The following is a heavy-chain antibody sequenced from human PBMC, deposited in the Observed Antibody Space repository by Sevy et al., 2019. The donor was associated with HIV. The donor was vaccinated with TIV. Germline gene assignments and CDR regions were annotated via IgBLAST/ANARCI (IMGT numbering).Heavy chain of an antibody. J-gene: IGHJ6*02. CDR1: GYTFTSYG. CDR3: ARDPGYSSGWYGREYYYYGMDV. Sequence: ASVKVSCKASGYTFTSYGISWVRQAPGQELEWMGWISAYNGNTNYAQKLQGRVTMTTDTSTSTAYMELRSLRSDDTAVYYCARDPGYSSGWYGREYYYYGMDVWGQGTTVTVSS. V-gene: IGHV1-18*01. CDR2: ISAYNGNT. D-gene: IGHD6-19*01.